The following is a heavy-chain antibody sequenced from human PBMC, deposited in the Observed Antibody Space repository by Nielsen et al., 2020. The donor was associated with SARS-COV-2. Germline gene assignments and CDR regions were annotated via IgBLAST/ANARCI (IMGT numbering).Heavy chain of an antibody. Sequence: SLKISCAASGFTFDDYAMHWVRQAPGKGLEWVSGISWNSGSIGYADSVKGRFTISRDNAKNSLYLQMNSLRAEDTAVYYCARVGSSSWYFDYWGQGTLVTVSS. CDR3: ARVGSSSWYFDY. V-gene: IGHV3-9*01. J-gene: IGHJ4*02. CDR2: ISWNSGSI. D-gene: IGHD6-13*01. CDR1: GFTFDDYA.